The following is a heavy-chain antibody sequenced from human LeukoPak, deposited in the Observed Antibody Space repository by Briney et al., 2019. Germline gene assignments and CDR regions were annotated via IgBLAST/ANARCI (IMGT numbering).Heavy chain of an antibody. Sequence: PGGSLRLSCAASGLTFSTYGMHWVRQAPGKGLEWVAFIRYDGSNKYYADSVKGRFTISRDNSKNTLYLQMNSLRAEDTAVYYCAKEDSSGWIGDYWGQGTLVTVSS. CDR2: IRYDGSNK. CDR3: AKEDSSGWIGDY. CDR1: GLTFSTYG. D-gene: IGHD6-19*01. V-gene: IGHV3-30*02. J-gene: IGHJ4*02.